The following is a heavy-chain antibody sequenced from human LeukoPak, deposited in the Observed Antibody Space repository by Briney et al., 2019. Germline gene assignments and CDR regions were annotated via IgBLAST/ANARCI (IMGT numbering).Heavy chain of an antibody. J-gene: IGHJ5*02. CDR3: ARIPSPGWFDP. V-gene: IGHV4-39*07. CDR2: IYYSGNT. Sequence: SETLSLTCTVSGGSISSSNYYWGWIRQPPGKGLEWIGSIYYSGNTYYNPSLKSRITISINTSKNQFSLSLTSVTAADTALYYCARIPSPGWFDPWGQGTLVTVSS. CDR1: GGSISSSNYY.